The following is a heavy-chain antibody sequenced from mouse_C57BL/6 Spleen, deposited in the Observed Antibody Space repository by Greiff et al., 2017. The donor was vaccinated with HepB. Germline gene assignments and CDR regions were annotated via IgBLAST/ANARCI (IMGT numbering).Heavy chain of an antibody. J-gene: IGHJ3*01. D-gene: IGHD2-3*01. CDR1: GFTFSDYG. Sequence: EVMLVESGGGLVKPGGSLKLSCAASGFTFSDYGMHWVRQAPEKGLEWVAYISSGSSTIYYADTVKGRFNISRDNAKNTLFLQMTSLRSEDTAMYYCARAYDDYEAWVAYGGQGTLVTVSA. V-gene: IGHV5-17*01. CDR3: ARAYDDYEAWVAY. CDR2: ISSGSSTI.